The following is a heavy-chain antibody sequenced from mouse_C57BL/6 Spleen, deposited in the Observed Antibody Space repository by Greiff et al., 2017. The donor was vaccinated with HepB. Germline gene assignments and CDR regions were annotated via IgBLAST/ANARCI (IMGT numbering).Heavy chain of an antibody. CDR1: GYTFTDYE. CDR3: TRNYSNPYYYAMDY. CDR2: IDPETGGT. Sequence: QVQLKQSGAELVRPGASVTLSCKASGYTFTDYEMHWVKQTPVHGLEWIGAIDPETGGTAYNQKFKGKAILTADKSSSTAYMELRSLTSEDSAVYYCTRNYSNPYYYAMDYWGQGTSVTVSS. J-gene: IGHJ4*01. D-gene: IGHD2-5*01. V-gene: IGHV1-15*01.